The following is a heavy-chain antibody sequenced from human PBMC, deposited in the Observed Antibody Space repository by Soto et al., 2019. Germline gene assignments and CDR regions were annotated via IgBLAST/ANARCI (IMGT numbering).Heavy chain of an antibody. Sequence: QVQLVQSGAEVKKPGSSVKVSCKASGGTFSSYAISWVRQAPGQGLEWMGGIIPICGTANSAQKFQGRVTITADEPTSPAYMELSSLRSEDTAVYYCARAGYSSGVLGGSFDPWGQGTLVTVSS. V-gene: IGHV1-69*01. D-gene: IGHD6-19*01. CDR3: ARAGYSSGVLGGSFDP. CDR1: GGTFSSYA. J-gene: IGHJ5*02. CDR2: IIPICGTA.